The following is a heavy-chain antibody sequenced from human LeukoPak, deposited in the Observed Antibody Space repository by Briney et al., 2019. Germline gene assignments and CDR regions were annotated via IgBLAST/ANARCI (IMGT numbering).Heavy chain of an antibody. D-gene: IGHD1-1*01. CDR2: IYYSGST. Sequence: SETLSLTCTVSGGSISSYYWSWIRQPPGKGLEWIGYIYYSGSTNYNPSLKSRVTISVDTSKNQFSLKVSSVTTADTAVYYCARHGTTGTNLNWFDPWGQGTLVTVSS. V-gene: IGHV4-59*01. J-gene: IGHJ5*02. CDR3: ARHGTTGTNLNWFDP. CDR1: GGSISSYY.